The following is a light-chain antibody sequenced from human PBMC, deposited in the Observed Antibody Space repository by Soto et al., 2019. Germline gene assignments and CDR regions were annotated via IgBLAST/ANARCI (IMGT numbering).Light chain of an antibody. Sequence: QMTQNPSSLSASVGDRVTITCRASQSISSYLNWYQQKPGKAPKLLIYAASSLQSGVPSRFSGSGSGTDFTLTISSLQPEDFATYYCQPSYSTPDVWTFGQRSMADVK. J-gene: IGKJ1*01. V-gene: IGKV1-39*01. CDR2: AAS. CDR3: QPSYSTPDVWT. CDR1: QSISSY.